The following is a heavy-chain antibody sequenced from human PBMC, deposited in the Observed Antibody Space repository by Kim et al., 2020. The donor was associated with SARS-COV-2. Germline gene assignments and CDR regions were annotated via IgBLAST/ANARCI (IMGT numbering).Heavy chain of an antibody. CDR2: IRSNGNGYSS. CDR3: TIVPAPSLAVWVAFD. V-gene: IGHV3-73*01. D-gene: IGHD3-16*01. Sequence: GGSLRLSCGASGFTFSDSAMHWVRRAPGKGLEWVGRIRSNGNGYSSADSASGRCTITISKADSTHSPHMHMHSVKTAATAVYACTIVPAPSLAVWVAFD. J-gene: IGHJ3*02. CDR1: GFTFSDSA.